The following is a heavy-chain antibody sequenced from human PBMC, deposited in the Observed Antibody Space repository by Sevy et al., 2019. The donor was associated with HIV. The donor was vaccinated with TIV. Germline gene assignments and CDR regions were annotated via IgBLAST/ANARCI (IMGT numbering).Heavy chain of an antibody. J-gene: IGHJ6*02. CDR2: ISYDGSNK. CDR1: GFTFSSYG. CDR3: AKEVPVWFGEYYGMDV. Sequence: GESLKISCAASGFTFSSYGMHWVRQAPGKGLEWVAVISYDGSNKYYADSVKGRFTISRDNSKNTLYLQMNSLRAEDTAVYYCAKEVPVWFGEYYGMDVWGQGTTVTVSS. D-gene: IGHD3-10*01. V-gene: IGHV3-30*18.